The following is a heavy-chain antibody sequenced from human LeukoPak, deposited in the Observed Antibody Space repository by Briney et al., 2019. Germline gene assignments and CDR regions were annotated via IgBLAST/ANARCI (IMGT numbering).Heavy chain of an antibody. Sequence: GGSLRLSCAASGFTFSNYAIHWVRQAPGKGLEWVANIKQDGSEKYYVDSVKGRFTISRDNAKNSLYLQMNSLRAEDTAVYYCARHAEGGYQPQYDYWGQGTLVTVSS. V-gene: IGHV3-7*01. J-gene: IGHJ4*02. CDR3: ARHAEGGYQPQYDY. CDR1: GFTFSNYA. CDR2: IKQDGSEK. D-gene: IGHD2-2*02.